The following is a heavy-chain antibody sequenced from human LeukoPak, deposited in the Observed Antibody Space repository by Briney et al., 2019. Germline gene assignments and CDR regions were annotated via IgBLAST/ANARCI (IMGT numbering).Heavy chain of an antibody. CDR2: INPNSGGT. CDR1: GYTFTGYY. Sequence: ASVKVSCKASGYTFTGYYMHWVRQAPGQGLEWMGWINPNSGGTNYAQKFQGRVTMTRDTSISTAYMELSRLRSDDTAVYYCARTTYYGDYIDYWGQGTLVTVSS. CDR3: ARTTYYGDYIDY. D-gene: IGHD4-17*01. V-gene: IGHV1-2*02. J-gene: IGHJ4*02.